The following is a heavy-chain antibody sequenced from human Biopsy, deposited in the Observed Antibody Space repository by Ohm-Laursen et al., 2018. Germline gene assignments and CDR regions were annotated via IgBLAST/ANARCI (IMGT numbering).Heavy chain of an antibody. CDR1: GFTFSSYA. CDR2: ITGSGDGA. V-gene: IGHV3-23*01. CDR3: AKASRNYYDSTGYYFDY. Sequence: SLRLSCAASGFTFSSYAMNWVRQAPGRGLERVSGITGSGDGAYYADSMRGRFTIARDNSRNTLYLQMNSLRADDTAVYYCAKASRNYYDSTGYYFDYWGQGTLVTVSS. D-gene: IGHD3-22*01. J-gene: IGHJ4*02.